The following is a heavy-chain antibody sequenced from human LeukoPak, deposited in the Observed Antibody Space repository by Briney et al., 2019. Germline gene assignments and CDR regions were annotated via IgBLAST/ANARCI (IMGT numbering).Heavy chain of an antibody. CDR1: GGTFSSYA. CDR3: ARDRWDYGEDFDY. CDR2: IIPIFGTA. D-gene: IGHD4-17*01. Sequence: GASVKVSCKASGGTFSSYAISWVRQAPGQGLEWMGGIIPIFGTANYAQKFQGRVTITADKSTSTAYMELSSLRSDDTAVYYCARDRWDYGEDFDYWGQGTLVTVSS. J-gene: IGHJ4*02. V-gene: IGHV1-69*06.